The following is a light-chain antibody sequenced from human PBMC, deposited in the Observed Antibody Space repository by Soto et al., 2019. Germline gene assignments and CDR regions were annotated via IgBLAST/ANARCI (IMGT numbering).Light chain of an antibody. CDR1: SSNIGGYT. CDR3: AAWDESLNGVV. CDR2: NNN. V-gene: IGLV1-44*01. J-gene: IGLJ2*01. Sequence: QSVLTQPPSASGTPGQRVTLSCSGSSSNIGGYTVNWYQQLPGTAPKLLIYNNNQRPSGVPDRFSGSKSGTSASLAISGLQSEDEADYDCAAWDESLNGVVFGGGTQLTVL.